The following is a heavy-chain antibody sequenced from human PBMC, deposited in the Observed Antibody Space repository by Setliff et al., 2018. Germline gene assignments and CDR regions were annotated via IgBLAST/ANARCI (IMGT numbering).Heavy chain of an antibody. V-gene: IGHV3-23*01. Sequence: GGSLRLSCAASGFTFSSYSMSWVRQAPGKGLDWVSAINNVGITTYHADSVKGRFAISRDNSKNTLHLQMNSLRAEDTAVYYCAKYSRVGANTFFDYWGQGTLVTVSS. D-gene: IGHD1-26*01. J-gene: IGHJ4*02. CDR1: GFTFSSYS. CDR2: INNVGITT. CDR3: AKYSRVGANTFFDY.